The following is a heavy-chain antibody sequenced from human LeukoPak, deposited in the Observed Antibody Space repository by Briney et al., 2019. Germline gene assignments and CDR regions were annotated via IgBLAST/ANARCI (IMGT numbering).Heavy chain of an antibody. CDR3: ARRMAAAGSDGFDI. J-gene: IGHJ3*02. Sequence: GESLKISCKGSGYSFTTYWIAWVRHMPGKGLEWMGIIYPGDSDTKYSPSFEGQVTISADKSISTAYVQWSSLKASDSAVYYCARRMAAAGSDGFDIWGRGRKVTVSS. CDR2: IYPGDSDT. CDR1: GYSFTTYW. D-gene: IGHD6-13*01. V-gene: IGHV5-51*01.